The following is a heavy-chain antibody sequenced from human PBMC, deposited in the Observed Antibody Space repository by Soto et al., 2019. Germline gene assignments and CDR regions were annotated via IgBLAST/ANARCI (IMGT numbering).Heavy chain of an antibody. CDR3: ARGTSDSGRNTIFGVVIMRVAQIDY. V-gene: IGHV3-7*01. J-gene: IGHJ4*02. Sequence: GGSLRLSCAASGFTFSSYWMSWVRQAPGKGLEWVANIKQDGSEKYYVDSVKGRFTISRDNAKNSLYLQMNSLRAEDTAVYYCARGTSDSGRNTIFGVVIMRVAQIDYWGQGTLVTVSS. CDR1: GFTFSSYW. CDR2: IKQDGSEK. D-gene: IGHD3-3*01.